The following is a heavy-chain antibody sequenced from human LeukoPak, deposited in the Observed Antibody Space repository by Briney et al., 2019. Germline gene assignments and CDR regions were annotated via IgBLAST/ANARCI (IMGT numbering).Heavy chain of an antibody. CDR2: IKKDGSEE. CDR1: GFTLNTYL. J-gene: IGHJ3*01. Sequence: GGSLRLSRAASGFTLNTYLMSWVRQAPGRGLEWVANIKKDGSEESYLDSVKGRFTVSRDNAKNSLFLQMNSLRGEDTAVYYWARGNSNGNVLDLWGQGTMVTISS. CDR3: ARGNSNGNVLDL. D-gene: IGHD1-20*01. V-gene: IGHV3-7*01.